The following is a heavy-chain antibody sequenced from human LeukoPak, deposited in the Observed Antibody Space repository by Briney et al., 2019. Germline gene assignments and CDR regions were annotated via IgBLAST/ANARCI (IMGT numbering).Heavy chain of an antibody. D-gene: IGHD6-6*01. J-gene: IGHJ3*02. CDR1: GFTFSNYW. CDR2: INSDGSGT. Sequence: QPGGSLRLSCAASGFTFSNYWMHWVRQAPGKGLMWVSRINSDGSGTTYADSVKGRFTISRDNAKNTLYLQMNSLRAEDTAVYYCASLFLCYGCSSSSHNFNIWGQGTMVTVSS. CDR3: ASLFLCYGCSSSSHNFNI. V-gene: IGHV3-74*01.